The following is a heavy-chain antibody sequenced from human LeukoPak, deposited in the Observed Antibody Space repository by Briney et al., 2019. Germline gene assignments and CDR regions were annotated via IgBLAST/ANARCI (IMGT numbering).Heavy chain of an antibody. D-gene: IGHD6-19*01. CDR1: GYTFTSYY. V-gene: IGHV1-46*01. CDR3: ARVGRGWNAFDI. Sequence: ASVKVSCKASGYTFTSYYMHWVRQAPGQGLEWMGIINPSGGGTSYAQKFQGRVTMTRDTSTSTVYMELSSLRSEDTAVYYCARVGRGWNAFDIWGQGTMVTVSS. CDR2: INPSGGGT. J-gene: IGHJ3*02.